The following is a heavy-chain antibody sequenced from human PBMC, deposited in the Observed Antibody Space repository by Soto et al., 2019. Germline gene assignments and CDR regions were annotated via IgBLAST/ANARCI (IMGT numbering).Heavy chain of an antibody. Sequence: QVQLVESGGGVVQPGRSLRLSCAASGFTFSSYGMHWVRQAPGKGLEWVAVIWYDGSNKNHADSVKGRFTISRDNPKNTLYLQMNSLRAEDTAVYYCARGGRPYNWNDGGSSIDYWGKGTLVTVSS. V-gene: IGHV3-33*01. CDR2: IWYDGSNK. J-gene: IGHJ4*02. CDR3: ARGGRPYNWNDGGSSIDY. D-gene: IGHD1-1*01. CDR1: GFTFSSYG.